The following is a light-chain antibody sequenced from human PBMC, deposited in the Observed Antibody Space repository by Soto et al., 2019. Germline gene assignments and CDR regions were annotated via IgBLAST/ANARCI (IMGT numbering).Light chain of an antibody. CDR3: SSYTSSSTF. V-gene: IGLV2-14*01. CDR1: SSDVGGYNY. CDR2: DVS. Sequence: QSALTQPASVSGSPGQSITISCTGTSSDVGGYNYVSWYQQHPGTAPKLMIYDVSNRPSGVSNRFSGSRSGNTAALTISRLQAEDDADYYCSSYTSSSTFFGGGTKLTVL. J-gene: IGLJ2*01.